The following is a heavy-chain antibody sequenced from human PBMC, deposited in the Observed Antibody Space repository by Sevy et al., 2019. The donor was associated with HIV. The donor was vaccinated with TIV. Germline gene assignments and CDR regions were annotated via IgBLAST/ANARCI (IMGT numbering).Heavy chain of an antibody. CDR1: GGSISSSSYY. V-gene: IGHV4-39*01. Sequence: SETLSLTCTVSGGSISSSSYYWGWIRQPPGKGLEWIGRIYYSGSTYYNPSLKSRVTISVDTSKNQFSLKLSSVTAADTAVYYCARHRHHYYEGYWGQGTLVTVSS. J-gene: IGHJ4*02. CDR3: ARHRHHYYEGY. D-gene: IGHD3-22*01. CDR2: IYYSGST.